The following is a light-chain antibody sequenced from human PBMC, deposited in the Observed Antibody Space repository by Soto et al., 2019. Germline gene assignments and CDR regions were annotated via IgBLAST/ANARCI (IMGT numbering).Light chain of an antibody. CDR2: GAS. CDR1: QSVSSN. CDR3: QQYNSLYT. J-gene: IGKJ2*01. Sequence: EIVMTQSPATLSVSPGERATLSCRASQSVSSNLAWYQQKPGQAPRLLIYGASTRATGIPARFSGSGSETEFTLTISSLQPDDSATYYCQQYNSLYTFGQGTKVDIK. V-gene: IGKV3-15*01.